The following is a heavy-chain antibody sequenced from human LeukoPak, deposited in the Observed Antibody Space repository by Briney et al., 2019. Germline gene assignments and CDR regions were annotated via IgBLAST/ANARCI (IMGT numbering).Heavy chain of an antibody. D-gene: IGHD4-11*01. J-gene: IGHJ5*02. CDR2: ITSSSGYI. V-gene: IGHV3-21*01. Sequence: GGSLRLSRAASGFTFSSYSMNWVRQAPGKGLEWVSSITSSSGYIYYADSVKGRFTFSRDNAKNSLYLQMNSLRAEDTAVYYCARGYSNYLDWFDPWGQGTLVTVSS. CDR3: ARGYSNYLDWFDP. CDR1: GFTFSSYS.